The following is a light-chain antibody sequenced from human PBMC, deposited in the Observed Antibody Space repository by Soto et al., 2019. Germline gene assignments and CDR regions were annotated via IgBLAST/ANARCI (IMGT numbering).Light chain of an antibody. Sequence: DIQMTQSPSSLSASVGDRVTITCRASRGIGNYLARYQQRPGKVPELLIYAISTLQSGVPSRFSGSGSGTDFTHTVSSLQPEHVAPYYCQNYDGDPWTFGQGTKVEIK. CDR3: QNYDGDPWT. CDR1: RGIGNY. J-gene: IGKJ1*01. V-gene: IGKV1-27*01. CDR2: AIS.